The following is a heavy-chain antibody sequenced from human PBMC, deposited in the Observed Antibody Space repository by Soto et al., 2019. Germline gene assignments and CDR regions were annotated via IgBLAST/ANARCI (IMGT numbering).Heavy chain of an antibody. Sequence: EVQLLESGGGLVQPGGSLRLSCAASGFTFSTYAMNWVRQAPGNGLEWVSAISGSGGSIHYADSVKGRFTTSRDNSKNTLYLQMNSVGDEDTAVYHCVKGYWKGDVWGQGTTVTVSS. CDR3: VKGYWKGDV. CDR2: ISGSGGSI. J-gene: IGHJ6*02. D-gene: IGHD1-1*01. CDR1: GFTFSTYA. V-gene: IGHV3-23*01.